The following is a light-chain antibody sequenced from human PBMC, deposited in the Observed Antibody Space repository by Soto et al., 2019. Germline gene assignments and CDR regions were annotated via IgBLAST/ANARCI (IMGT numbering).Light chain of an antibody. Sequence: EIVMTQSPATLSVSPGERATLSCRASQSVSSNLAWYQQKPGQAPRLLIYGASTRATGIPARFSGSGSGTEFTLTISSLQSEDFSVYYCQQYNNWPPVTFGKGTKVEIK. J-gene: IGKJ1*01. CDR1: QSVSSN. CDR2: GAS. V-gene: IGKV3-15*01. CDR3: QQYNNWPPVT.